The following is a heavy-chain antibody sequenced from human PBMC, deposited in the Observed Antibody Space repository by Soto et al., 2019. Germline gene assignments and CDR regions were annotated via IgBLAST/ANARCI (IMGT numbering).Heavy chain of an antibody. Sequence: GGSLRLSCAASGFTFSSYWMHWVRQAPGKGLVWVSRINSDGSSTSYADSVKGRFTISRDNAKNTLYLQMNSLRAEDTAVYYCARDLIVARGYYYYYMDVWGKGTTVTVSS. V-gene: IGHV3-74*01. CDR1: GFTFSSYW. CDR3: ARDLIVARGYYYYYMDV. J-gene: IGHJ6*03. CDR2: INSDGSST. D-gene: IGHD5-12*01.